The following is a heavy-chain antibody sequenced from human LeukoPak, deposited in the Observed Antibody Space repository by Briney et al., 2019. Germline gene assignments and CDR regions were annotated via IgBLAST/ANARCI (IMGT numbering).Heavy chain of an antibody. CDR2: IYYSGST. Sequence: SETLSLTCTVSGGSISSYYWSWIRQPPGKGLEWIGYIYYSGSTNYNPSLKSRVTMSVDTSKNQFSLKLSSVTAADTAVYYCARIYASGSNYYFDYWGQGTLVTVSS. CDR3: ARIYASGSNYYFDY. J-gene: IGHJ4*02. CDR1: GGSISSYY. D-gene: IGHD3-10*01. V-gene: IGHV4-59*01.